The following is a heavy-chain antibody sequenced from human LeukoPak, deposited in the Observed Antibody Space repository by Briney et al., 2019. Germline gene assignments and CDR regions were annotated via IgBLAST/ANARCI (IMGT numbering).Heavy chain of an antibody. CDR3: AKDADTATIIYWYFDL. V-gene: IGHV3-30*18. D-gene: IGHD5-18*01. CDR1: GFTFTKYA. CDR2: ISDDGSNT. Sequence: GGSLRLSCAASGFTFTKYAMSWVRQAPGKGLEWVAVISDDGSNTFYADSVKGRFTISRDNSKNTLYLQLNSLRPEDTAVYYCAKDADTATIIYWYFDLWGRGTLVTVSS. J-gene: IGHJ2*01.